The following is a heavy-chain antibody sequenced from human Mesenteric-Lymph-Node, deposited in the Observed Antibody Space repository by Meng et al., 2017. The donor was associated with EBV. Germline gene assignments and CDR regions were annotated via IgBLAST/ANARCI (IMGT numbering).Heavy chain of an antibody. CDR2: IHDSGTT. D-gene: IGHD1-26*01. J-gene: IGHJ4*02. V-gene: IGHV4-28*01. CDR3: ARNSDSGSYIDY. Sequence: QVQLPESGPGVVKPSATLSLTCAVSGYFFTTSNWGGWRQPPAREGLERIVNIHDSGTTYNNPSFKGRVTMSIDPSKNKFSLKLSSVTAVDTAVYYCARNSDSGSYIDYWGQGTLVTVSS. CDR1: GYFFTTSNW.